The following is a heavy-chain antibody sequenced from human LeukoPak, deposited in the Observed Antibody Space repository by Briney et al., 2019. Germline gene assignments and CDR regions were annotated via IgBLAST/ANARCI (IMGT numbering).Heavy chain of an antibody. J-gene: IGHJ4*02. CDR3: ARVPSSMVRGVIDY. CDR2: IYYSGST. CDR1: GGSISSYY. Sequence: SETLSLTCTVSGGSISSYYWSWIRQPPGKGLEWIGYIYYSGSTYYNPSLKSRVTISVDTSKNQFSLKLSSVTAADTAVYYCARVPSSMVRGVIDYWGQGTLVTVSS. D-gene: IGHD3-10*01. V-gene: IGHV4-59*12.